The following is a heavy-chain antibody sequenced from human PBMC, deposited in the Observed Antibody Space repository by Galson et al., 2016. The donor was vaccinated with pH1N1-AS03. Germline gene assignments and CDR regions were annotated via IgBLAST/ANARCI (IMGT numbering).Heavy chain of an antibody. CDR3: ARQVRDGYNDYFDY. D-gene: IGHD5-24*01. Sequence: QSGAEVTKPGESLKISCKTSGYIFASYWVAWVRHMPGKGLEWMGIIYPGDSDTRYSPSFQGQVTISADRSINTAYLQWSSLMASAPAIYYRARQVRDGYNDYFDYWGQGILVTVSS. J-gene: IGHJ4*02. CDR2: IYPGDSDT. CDR1: GYIFASYW. V-gene: IGHV5-51*01.